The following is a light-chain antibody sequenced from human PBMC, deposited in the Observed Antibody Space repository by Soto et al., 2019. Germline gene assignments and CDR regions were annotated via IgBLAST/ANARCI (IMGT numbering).Light chain of an antibody. V-gene: IGKV1-12*01. CDR1: HGVSGW. Sequence: IQMTQSPSSVSASVGDTVTLSCQTSHGVSGWLAWYQQKPGKAPTLLIYTVSNLQSGVPSRFSGSGSGTDFSLTITNLQPEDFATYFCQQGKTFPFTFGPGTKEEVK. CDR3: QQGKTFPFT. J-gene: IGKJ3*01. CDR2: TVS.